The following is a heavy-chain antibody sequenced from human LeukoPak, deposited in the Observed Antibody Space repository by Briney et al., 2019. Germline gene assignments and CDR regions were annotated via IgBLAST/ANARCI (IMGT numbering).Heavy chain of an antibody. J-gene: IGHJ6*02. CDR1: GFTFSSYG. D-gene: IGHD3-9*01. Sequence: PGGSLRLSCAASGFTFSSYGMHWVRQAPGKGLEWVAVIWYDGSNKYYADSVKGRFTISRDNSKNTLYLQMNSLRAEDTAVYYCARETGSKDLYYYYGMDVWGQGTTVTVSS. CDR3: ARETGSKDLYYYYGMDV. CDR2: IWYDGSNK. V-gene: IGHV3-33*01.